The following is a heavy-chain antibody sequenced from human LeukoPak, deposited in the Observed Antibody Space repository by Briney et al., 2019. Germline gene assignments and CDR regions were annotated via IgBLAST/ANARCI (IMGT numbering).Heavy chain of an antibody. CDR1: GFTFSNYG. Sequence: GGSLRLSCAASGFTFSNYGMHWVRQAPGKGLEWVVVISHXGXNNNYADSVKGRFTISRDNSKNTLYLQMNSLRPEDTAVYYCAKVKXGXXHFDYWGQGTLVTVSS. J-gene: IGHJ4*02. CDR3: AKVKXGXXHFDY. CDR2: ISHXGXNN. V-gene: IGHV3-30*18.